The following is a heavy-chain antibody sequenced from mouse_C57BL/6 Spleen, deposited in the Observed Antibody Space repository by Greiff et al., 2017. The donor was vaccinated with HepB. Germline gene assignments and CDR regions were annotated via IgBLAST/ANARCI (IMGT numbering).Heavy chain of an antibody. CDR3: ARPSYYYGSSALYFDV. V-gene: IGHV1-69*01. D-gene: IGHD1-1*01. CDR1: GYTFTSYW. J-gene: IGHJ1*03. CDR2: IDPSDSYT. Sequence: QVQLKQPGAELVMPGASVKLSCKASGYTFTSYWMHWVKQRPGQGLEWIGEIDPSDSYTNYNQKFKGKSTLTVDKSSSTAYMQLSSLTSEDSAVYYCARPSYYYGSSALYFDVWGRGTTVTVSS.